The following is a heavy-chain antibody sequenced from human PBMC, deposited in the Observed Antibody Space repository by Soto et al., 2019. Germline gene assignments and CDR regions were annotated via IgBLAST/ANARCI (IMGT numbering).Heavy chain of an antibody. J-gene: IGHJ6*02. V-gene: IGHV4-59*01. CDR3: TRRRFGVRGVTTMDV. D-gene: IGHD3-10*01. Sequence: KSXATLSLTCNVSGGSISGYYWSWIRQSAGKGLEYIGYIYYRGSTNYNSPLKSRVTMSVDTSRNQFSLKMNSVTAADTAVYYCTRRRFGVRGVTTMDVWGPGTTVTVSS. CDR2: IYYRGST. CDR1: GGSISGYY.